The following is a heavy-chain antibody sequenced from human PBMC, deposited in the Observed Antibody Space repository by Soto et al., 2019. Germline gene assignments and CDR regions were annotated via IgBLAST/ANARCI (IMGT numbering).Heavy chain of an antibody. J-gene: IGHJ4*02. CDR2: ISFDGINR. CDR1: GFTFSNYA. Sequence: PGGSLRLSCAASGFTFSNYAMHRVRQAPGKGLEWVAIISFDGINRFYRDSVKGRFTISRDNSKNTLYLEMSSLRVEDTAVYFCAKDLAYCRGGNCSQHDGSDNWGQGT. V-gene: IGHV3-30*18. D-gene: IGHD2-15*01. CDR3: AKDLAYCRGGNCSQHDGSDN.